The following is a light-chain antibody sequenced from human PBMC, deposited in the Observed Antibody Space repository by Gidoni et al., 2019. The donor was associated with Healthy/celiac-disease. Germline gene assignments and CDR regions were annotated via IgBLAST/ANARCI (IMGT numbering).Light chain of an antibody. CDR1: SSNIGNKY. V-gene: IGLV1-51*01. CDR2: DNN. CDR3: GTWDSSLSAGV. J-gene: IGLJ3*02. Sequence: QSVLTQPPSVSAAPGQKVTISCSGSSSNIGNKYVSWYQQLPGTAPKLLIYDNNKRPSGIPARFSGSKSGTSATLGITGLQTGDEADYYCGTWDSSLSAGVFGGGTKLTVL.